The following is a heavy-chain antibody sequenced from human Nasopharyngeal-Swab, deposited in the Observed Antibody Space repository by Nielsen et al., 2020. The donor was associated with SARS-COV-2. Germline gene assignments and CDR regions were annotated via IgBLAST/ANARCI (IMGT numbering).Heavy chain of an antibody. V-gene: IGHV7-4-1*02. J-gene: IGHJ4*02. CDR1: GYTFTNYA. Sequence: ASVKASCKTSGYTFTNYAMNWVRQAPGQGLEWMGWINTNTGNPTYAQGFTGRFVFSLDTSVSTAYLQISSLKAEDTAVYYCARLSSGYYDYYFDYWGQGTLVTVSS. CDR2: INTNTGNP. CDR3: ARLSSGYYDYYFDY. D-gene: IGHD3-22*01.